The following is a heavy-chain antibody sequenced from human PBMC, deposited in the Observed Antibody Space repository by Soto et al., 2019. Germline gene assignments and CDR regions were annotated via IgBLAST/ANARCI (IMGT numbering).Heavy chain of an antibody. V-gene: IGHV4-34*01. CDR1: GGSFSGYY. D-gene: IGHD6-13*01. J-gene: IGHJ5*01. CDR2: INHSGST. CDR3: VRLIGSSWLDS. Sequence: TSETLSLTCAVYGGSFSGYYWSWIRQPPGKGLEWIGEINHSGSTNYNPSLKSRVTISVDTSKNQFSLQLNSVTPDDTAVYYCVRLIGSSWLDSWGQGTLVTVSS.